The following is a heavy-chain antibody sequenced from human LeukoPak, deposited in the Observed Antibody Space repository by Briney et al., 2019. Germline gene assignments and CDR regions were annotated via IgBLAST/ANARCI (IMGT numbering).Heavy chain of an antibody. V-gene: IGHV3-23*01. CDR1: GFTFSSYA. CDR3: ARQGVSSSWYQFDY. J-gene: IGHJ4*02. Sequence: GGSLRLSCAASGFTFSSYAMSWVRQAPGKGLEWVSAISGSGGSTYYADSVKGRFTISRGNSKNTLYLQMNSLRAEDTAVYYCARQGVSSSWYQFDYWGQGTLVTASS. CDR2: ISGSGGST. D-gene: IGHD6-13*01.